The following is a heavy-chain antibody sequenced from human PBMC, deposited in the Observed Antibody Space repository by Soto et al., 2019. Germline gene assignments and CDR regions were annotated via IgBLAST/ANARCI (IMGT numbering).Heavy chain of an antibody. CDR1: GFTFSSYA. J-gene: IGHJ4*02. CDR2: ISGSGGST. V-gene: IGHV3-23*01. CDR3: AKRGIAEASVGGYYFDY. Sequence: PGGSLRLSCAASGFTFSSYAMSWVRQAPGKGLEWVSAISGSGGSTYYADSVKGRFTISRDNSKNTLYLQMNSLRAEDTAVYYCAKRGIAEASVGGYYFDYWGQGTMVTVYS. D-gene: IGHD6-13*01.